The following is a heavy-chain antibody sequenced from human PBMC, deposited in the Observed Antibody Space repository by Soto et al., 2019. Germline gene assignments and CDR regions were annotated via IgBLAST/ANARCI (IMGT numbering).Heavy chain of an antibody. V-gene: IGHV4-59*01. D-gene: IGHD6-19*01. Sequence: SETLSLTCTVSGGSISSYYWGWIRQPPGKGLEWIGYIYYSGSTNYNPSLKSRVTISVDTSKNQFSLKLSSVTAADTAVYYCARVGIAVAGTSVFDYWGQGTLVTVSS. J-gene: IGHJ4*02. CDR1: GGSISSYY. CDR3: ARVGIAVAGTSVFDY. CDR2: IYYSGST.